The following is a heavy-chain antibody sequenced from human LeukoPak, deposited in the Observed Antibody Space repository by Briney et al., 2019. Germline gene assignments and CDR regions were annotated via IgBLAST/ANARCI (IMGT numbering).Heavy chain of an antibody. CDR1: GFTFSSYS. Sequence: SGGSLRLSCAASGFTFSSYSMNWVRQAPGKGLEWVSYISSSSSTIYYADSVKGRFTIPRDNAKNSLYLQMNSLRAEDTAVYYCARVRKVDTAMARGAFDIWGQGTMVTVSS. J-gene: IGHJ3*02. CDR3: ARVRKVDTAMARGAFDI. V-gene: IGHV3-48*04. D-gene: IGHD5-18*01. CDR2: ISSSSSTI.